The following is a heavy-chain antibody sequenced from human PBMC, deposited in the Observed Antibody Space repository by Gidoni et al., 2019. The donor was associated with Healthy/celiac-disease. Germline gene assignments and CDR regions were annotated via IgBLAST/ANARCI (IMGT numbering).Heavy chain of an antibody. J-gene: IGHJ6*02. Sequence: QVQLVESGGGVVQPGRSLRLSCAASGFTFSSYGMHWVRQAPGKGLEWVAVIWYDGSNKYYADSVKGRFTISRDNSKNTLYLQMNSLRAEDTAVYYCARDQVAADKDLYYYYGMDVWGQGTTVTVSS. V-gene: IGHV3-33*01. CDR1: GFTFSSYG. D-gene: IGHD2-15*01. CDR3: ARDQVAADKDLYYYYGMDV. CDR2: IWYDGSNK.